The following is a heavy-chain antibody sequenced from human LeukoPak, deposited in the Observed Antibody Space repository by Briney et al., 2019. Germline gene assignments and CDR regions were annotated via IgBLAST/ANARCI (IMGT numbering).Heavy chain of an antibody. CDR1: GGSISSGGYY. J-gene: IGHJ4*02. Sequence: SQTLSLTCTVSGGSISSGGYYWSWIRQHPGKGLEWTGYIYYSGSTYYNPSLKSRVTISVDTSKNQFSLKLSSVTAADTAVYYCARADYGSGSYYIGFDYWGQGTLVTVSS. CDR2: IYYSGST. CDR3: ARADYGSGSYYIGFDY. V-gene: IGHV4-31*03. D-gene: IGHD3-10*01.